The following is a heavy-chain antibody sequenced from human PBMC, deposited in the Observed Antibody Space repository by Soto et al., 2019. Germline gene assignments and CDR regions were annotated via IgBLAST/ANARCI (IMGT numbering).Heavy chain of an antibody. V-gene: IGHV1-46*01. D-gene: IGHD3-10*01. CDR3: AREGYYGSGSPPYYYGMDV. Sequence: ASVKVSCKASGYTFTSYYMHWVRQAPGQGLEWMGIINPSGGSTSYAQKFQGRGTMTRDTSTSTVYMELSSLRSEDTAVYYCAREGYYGSGSPPYYYGMDVWGQGTTVTVSS. CDR1: GYTFTSYY. J-gene: IGHJ6*02. CDR2: INPSGGST.